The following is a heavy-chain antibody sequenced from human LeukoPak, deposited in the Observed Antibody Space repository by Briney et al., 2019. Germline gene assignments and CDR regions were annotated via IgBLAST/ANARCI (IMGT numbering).Heavy chain of an antibody. V-gene: IGHV3-74*01. CDR2: INSDGSST. D-gene: IGHD5-12*01. Sequence: GGSLRLSCAASGFTFSSYWMHWVRQAPGKGLVWVSRINSDGSSTSYADSVKGRFTISRDNAKNTLYLQMNSLRVEDTAVYYCAKVRSRGFDAFDIWGQGTMVTVSS. J-gene: IGHJ3*02. CDR1: GFTFSSYW. CDR3: AKVRSRGFDAFDI.